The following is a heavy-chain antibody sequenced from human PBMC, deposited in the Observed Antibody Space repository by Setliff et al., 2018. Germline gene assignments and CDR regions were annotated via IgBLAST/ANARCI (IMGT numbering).Heavy chain of an antibody. CDR2: IYPGNADT. D-gene: IGHD2-21*01. V-gene: IGHV5-51*01. CDR1: EYSFTDYW. CDR3: ARRGERFFNWFDP. Sequence: GESLKISCKGSEYSFTDYWIAWVRQTPGKGLEWMGTIYPGNADTRYSPSFQGQVTISTDTSINTAFLQWNNLKASDTAVYYCARRGERFFNWFDPWGQGTLVTVSS. J-gene: IGHJ5*02.